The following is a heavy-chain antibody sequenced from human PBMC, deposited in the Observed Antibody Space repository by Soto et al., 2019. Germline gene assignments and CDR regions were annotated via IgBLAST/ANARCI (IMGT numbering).Heavy chain of an antibody. D-gene: IGHD2-21*02. V-gene: IGHV4-59*01. CDR3: ATPGGPYCGGDCYSLNY. J-gene: IGHJ4*02. Sequence: SETLSLTCTVSGGSISSDYWSWIRQPPGKGLEWIGYIYYSGSTNYNPSLKSRVTISVDTSENQFSLKLSSVTAADTAVYYCATPGGPYCGGDCYSLNYWGQGTLVTVSS. CDR2: IYYSGST. CDR1: GGSISSDY.